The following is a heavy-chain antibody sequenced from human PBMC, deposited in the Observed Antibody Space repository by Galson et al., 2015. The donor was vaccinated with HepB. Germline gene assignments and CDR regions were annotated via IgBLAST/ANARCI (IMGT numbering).Heavy chain of an antibody. V-gene: IGHV3-23*01. CDR2: VSGSGGST. Sequence: SLRLSCAASGFTFSSYAMSWVRQAPGKGLEWVSAVSGSGGSTYYADSVKGRFTISRDNSKNTLYLQMNSLRAEDTAVYYCAKDGATMIAVVHDNYFDYWGQGTLVTVSS. CDR3: AKDGATMIAVVHDNYFDY. CDR1: GFTFSSYA. D-gene: IGHD3-22*01. J-gene: IGHJ4*02.